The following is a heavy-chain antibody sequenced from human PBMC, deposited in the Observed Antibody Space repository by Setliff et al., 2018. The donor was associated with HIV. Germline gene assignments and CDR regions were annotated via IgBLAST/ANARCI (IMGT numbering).Heavy chain of an antibody. D-gene: IGHD2-2*01. J-gene: IGHJ1*01. V-gene: IGHV3-7*01. CDR2: IKPDGSEQ. Sequence: GGSLRLSCVASGFTFSDYDMSWVRQAPGKGLEWVASIKPDGSEQYYVDSVKGRFTISRDNAKNSLHLQMHSLGADDTAIYYCASPSPYCTTASCPEYFLHWGQGTLVTVSS. CDR1: GFTFSDYD. CDR3: ASPSPYCTTASCPEYFLH.